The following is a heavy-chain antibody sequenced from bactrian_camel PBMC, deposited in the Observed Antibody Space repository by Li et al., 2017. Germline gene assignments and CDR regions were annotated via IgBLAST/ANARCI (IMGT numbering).Heavy chain of an antibody. CDR3: GASWDVTAPAYLGRIAYPWSGY. Sequence: HVQLVESGGGSVHAGGSLRLSCEGSGRTYVRWCMGWFREVPGKEREAIATIDSSGITAYADSLEGRFTISKDNDKNILHLQMDHLEVEDTALYRCGASWDVTAPAYLGRIAYPWSGYWGEGTQVTVS. V-gene: IGHV3S55*01. CDR2: IDSSGIT. D-gene: IGHD1*01. J-gene: IGHJ6*01. CDR1: GRTYVRWC.